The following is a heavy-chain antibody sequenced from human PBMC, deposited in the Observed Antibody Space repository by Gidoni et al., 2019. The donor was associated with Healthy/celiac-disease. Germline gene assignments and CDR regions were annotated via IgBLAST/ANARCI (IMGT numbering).Heavy chain of an antibody. D-gene: IGHD6-13*01. J-gene: IGHJ4*02. Sequence: EVQLVETGGGLIQPGGSLRLSCEASGFTVSSNYMSWVRQAPGKGLEWVSVIYSGGSTYYADSVKGRFTISRDNSKNTLYLQMNSLRAEDTAVYYCARVGQQQLYYFDYWGQGTLVTVSS. V-gene: IGHV3-53*02. CDR1: GFTVSSNY. CDR2: IYSGGST. CDR3: ARVGQQQLYYFDY.